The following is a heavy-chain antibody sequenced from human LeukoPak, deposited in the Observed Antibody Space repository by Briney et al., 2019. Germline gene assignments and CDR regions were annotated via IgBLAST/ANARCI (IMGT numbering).Heavy chain of an antibody. Sequence: SETLSLTCTVSGGSIASSSNYWVWIRQPPGKGLEWIGNIFYTGNTYYNPSLKSRVTISVDTSKNQFSLKLSSVTAADTAVYHCATADGCWGQGTLVTVSS. J-gene: IGHJ4*02. CDR3: ATADGC. CDR2: IFYTGNT. CDR1: GGSIASSSNY. V-gene: IGHV4-39*07. D-gene: IGHD5-24*01.